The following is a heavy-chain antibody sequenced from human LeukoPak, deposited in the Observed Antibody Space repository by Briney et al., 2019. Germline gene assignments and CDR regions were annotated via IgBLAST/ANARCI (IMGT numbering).Heavy chain of an antibody. CDR2: INPNSDGT. J-gene: IGHJ6*02. Sequence: ASVKVSCKASGYTFTGCYMHWVRQAPGQGLEWMGWINPNSDGTNYAQKFQGRVTMTRDTSISTAYMELSRLRSDDTAVYYCATYPIAAARRDYYYYYGMDVWGQGTTVTVSS. CDR3: ATYPIAAARRDYYYYYGMDV. V-gene: IGHV1-2*02. CDR1: GYTFTGCY. D-gene: IGHD6-13*01.